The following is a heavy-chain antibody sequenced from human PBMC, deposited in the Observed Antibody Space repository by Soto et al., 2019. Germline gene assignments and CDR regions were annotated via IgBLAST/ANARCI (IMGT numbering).Heavy chain of an antibody. Sequence: EVQLVESGGGLVQPGGSLRLSCAASGFTFSSYSMNWVRQAPGKGLEWVSYISSSSSTIYYADSVKGRFTISRDNAKNSLYLQMNSLRAEDTAVYYCAPHSCYYDYWGQGTLVTVSS. CDR1: GFTFSSYS. D-gene: IGHD3-22*01. CDR2: ISSSSSTI. J-gene: IGHJ4*02. CDR3: APHSCYYDY. V-gene: IGHV3-48*01.